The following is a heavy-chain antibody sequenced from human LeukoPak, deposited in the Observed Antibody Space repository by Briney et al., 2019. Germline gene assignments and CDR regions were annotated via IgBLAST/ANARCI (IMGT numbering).Heavy chain of an antibody. CDR1: GGSINSTNHY. Sequence: SETLSLTCTVSGGSINSTNHYWGWIRQPPGKGLEWIGTMYYSGSTYYNPSLKSRVTISVDTSKNQFSLKLSSVTAADTAIYYCARKVTSSRRTPFDYWGQGTLVTVSS. D-gene: IGHD6-13*01. CDR3: ARKVTSSRRTPFDY. CDR2: MYYSGST. J-gene: IGHJ4*02. V-gene: IGHV4-39*01.